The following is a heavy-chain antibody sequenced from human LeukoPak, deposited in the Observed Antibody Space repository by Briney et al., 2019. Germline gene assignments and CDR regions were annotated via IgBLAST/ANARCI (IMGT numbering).Heavy chain of an antibody. V-gene: IGHV3-21*01. CDR2: ISSSSSYI. J-gene: IGHJ4*02. CDR1: GFIFSTYV. CDR3: ARGPSYDSLDY. D-gene: IGHD3-22*01. Sequence: GGSLRLSCAASGFIFSTYVMNWVRQAPGKGLEWVSSISSSSSYIYYADSVKGRFTISRDNAKNSLYLQMNSLRAEDTAVYYCARGPSYDSLDYWGQGTLVTVSS.